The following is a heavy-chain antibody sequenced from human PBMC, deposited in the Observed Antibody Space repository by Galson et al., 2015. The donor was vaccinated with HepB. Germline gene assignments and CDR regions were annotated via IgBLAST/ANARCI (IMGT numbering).Heavy chain of an antibody. CDR1: GYTFTSYG. Sequence: SVKVSCKASGYTFTSYGTSWVRQAPGQGLEWMGWISAYNGNTNYAQKLQGRVTMTTDTSTSTAYMELRSLRSDDTAVYYCARDVVVAAMVDAFDIWGQGTMVTVSS. D-gene: IGHD2-15*01. J-gene: IGHJ3*02. CDR2: ISAYNGNT. CDR3: ARDVVVAAMVDAFDI. V-gene: IGHV1-18*04.